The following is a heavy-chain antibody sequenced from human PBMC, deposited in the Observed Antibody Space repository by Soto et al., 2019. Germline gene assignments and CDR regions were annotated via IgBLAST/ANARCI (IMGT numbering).Heavy chain of an antibody. J-gene: IGHJ5*02. D-gene: IGHD2-15*01. CDR1: GGIGSNYA. CDR3: AREMASGYSRTWFDP. Sequence: QEPLVQSGAEVKKPGSSVKVSCRASGGIGSNYAISWVRQAPGQGLEWMGGIVPKFGRANYAQSFKGRVTISVDKSTNSVYMELSSLRSQDTAIYYCAREMASGYSRTWFDPWGQGTLVTVSS. V-gene: IGHV1-69*06. CDR2: IVPKFGRA.